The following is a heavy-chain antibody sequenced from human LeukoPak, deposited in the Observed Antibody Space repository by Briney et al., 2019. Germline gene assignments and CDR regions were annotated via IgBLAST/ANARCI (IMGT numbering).Heavy chain of an antibody. CDR2: ISYDGSNK. D-gene: IGHD6-13*01. J-gene: IGHJ4*02. V-gene: IGHV3-30*03. CDR3: AREKATAAGPFDY. CDR1: GFTFSSYG. Sequence: PGRSLRLSCAASGFTFSSYGMHWVRQAPGKGLEWVAVISYDGSNKYYADSVKGRFTISRDNSKNTLYLQMNSLRAEDTAVYYCAREKATAAGPFDYWGQGTLVTVSS.